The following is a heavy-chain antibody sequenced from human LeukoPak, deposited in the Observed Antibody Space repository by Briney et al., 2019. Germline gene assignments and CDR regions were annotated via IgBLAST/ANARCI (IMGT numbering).Heavy chain of an antibody. CDR1: GGSISSYF. J-gene: IGHJ1*01. CDR2: ISYSGST. CDR3: ARGGWYPESFQH. D-gene: IGHD6-19*01. V-gene: IGHV4-59*01. Sequence: SETLSLTCTVSGGSISSYFWSWIRQPPGKGLEWIGYISYSGSTNYNPSLKSRVTISLATSKNQFSLKLSSVTAADTAVYYCARGGWYPESFQHWGQGALVTVSS.